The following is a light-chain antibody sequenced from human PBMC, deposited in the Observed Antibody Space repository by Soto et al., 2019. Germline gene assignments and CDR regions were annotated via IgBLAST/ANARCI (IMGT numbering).Light chain of an antibody. J-gene: IGLJ3*02. V-gene: IGLV4-60*02. CDR2: LEGSGSS. Sequence: QPVLTQSXSASXSLGSSVKXXCTLSXGHSSYIIAWHQQQPGKAPRYLMKLEGSGSSNKGSGLPDRFSGSTSGADRYLTISNLQFEDEADYYCETWDFNTRVFGGGTKVTVL. CDR1: XGHSSYI. CDR3: ETWDFNTRV.